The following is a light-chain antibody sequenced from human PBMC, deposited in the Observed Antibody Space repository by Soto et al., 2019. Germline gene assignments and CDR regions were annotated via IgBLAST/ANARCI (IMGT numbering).Light chain of an antibody. V-gene: IGKV1-5*03. CDR1: ETISMR. CDR2: KAS. CDR3: QQYKSYSPT. Sequence: GARVTITCRASETISMRLAWYQQKPGKAPNLLIYKASTLESGVPSRFSGSGSETEFTLTISSLQPDDFATYYCQQYKSYSPTFGQGTRLEIK. J-gene: IGKJ5*01.